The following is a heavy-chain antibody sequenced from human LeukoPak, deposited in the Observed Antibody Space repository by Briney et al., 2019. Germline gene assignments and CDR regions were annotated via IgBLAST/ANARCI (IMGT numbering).Heavy chain of an antibody. CDR2: ISGSGGST. D-gene: IGHD3-9*01. CDR1: GFTFSSYA. V-gene: IGHV3-23*01. Sequence: GSLRLSCAASGFTFSSYAMSWVRQAPGKGLEWASAISGSGGSTYYADSVKGRFTISRDNSKNTLYLQMNSLRAEDTAVYYCAKSSILTGYYKSWFDPWGQGTLVTVSS. CDR3: AKSSILTGYYKSWFDP. J-gene: IGHJ5*02.